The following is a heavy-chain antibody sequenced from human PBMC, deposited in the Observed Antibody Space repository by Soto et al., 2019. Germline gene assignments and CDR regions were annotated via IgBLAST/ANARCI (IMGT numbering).Heavy chain of an antibody. V-gene: IGHV1-69*06. D-gene: IGHD1-26*01. CDR2: IIPIFGTA. Sequence: SVKVSCKASGGTFSSYAITWVRQAPGQGLEWMGGIIPIFGTANYAQKFQGRVTITADKSTSTAYMELSSLRSEDTAVYYCATSGSYFGQYFDYWGQGTLVTVSS. CDR1: GGTFSSYA. J-gene: IGHJ4*02. CDR3: ATSGSYFGQYFDY.